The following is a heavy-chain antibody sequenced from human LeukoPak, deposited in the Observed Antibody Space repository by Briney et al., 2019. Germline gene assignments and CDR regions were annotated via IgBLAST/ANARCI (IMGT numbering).Heavy chain of an antibody. CDR1: GFTFRSYD. D-gene: IGHD5-24*01. V-gene: IGHV3-23*01. CDR3: AKRQTWLQRYYFDY. Sequence: GGSLRLSCAASGFTFRSYDMSWVRQAPGKGLEWVSVISGSGGTTYYADSVKGRFTISRDNSKNTLYLQMNSLRAEDTAVYYCAKRQTWLQRYYFDYWGQGTLVIVSS. J-gene: IGHJ4*02. CDR2: ISGSGGTT.